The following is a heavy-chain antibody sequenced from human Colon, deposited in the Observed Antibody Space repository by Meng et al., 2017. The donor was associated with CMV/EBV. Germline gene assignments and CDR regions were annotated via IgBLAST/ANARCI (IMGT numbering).Heavy chain of an antibody. Sequence: KASGYTFANYAMNWVRQAPGQGLEGMGWITTNAGTPTYAQGFTGRFVFSFDTSVSTAYLQISNLKAEDTAVYYCAREGEDAYYNFDYWGQGTLVTVSS. CDR3: AREGEDAYYNFDY. CDR1: GYTFANYA. CDR2: ITTNAGTP. V-gene: IGHV7-4-1*02. D-gene: IGHD3-10*01. J-gene: IGHJ4*02.